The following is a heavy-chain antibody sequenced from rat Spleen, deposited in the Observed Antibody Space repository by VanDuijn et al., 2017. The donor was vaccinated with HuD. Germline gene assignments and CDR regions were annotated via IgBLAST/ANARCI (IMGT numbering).Heavy chain of an antibody. V-gene: IGHV5-31*01. D-gene: IGHD1-1*01. CDR1: GFTFNNYW. Sequence: EVQLMESGGGLVQPGRSLKLSCVASGFTFNNYWMTWIRQAPGKGLEWVASITNTGRSTYYPDSVRGRFAISRDTAENTLYLQMSSLRSEDTATYYCTRENYYSADYWGQGVMVTVSS. CDR3: TRENYYSADY. J-gene: IGHJ2*01. CDR2: ITNTGRST.